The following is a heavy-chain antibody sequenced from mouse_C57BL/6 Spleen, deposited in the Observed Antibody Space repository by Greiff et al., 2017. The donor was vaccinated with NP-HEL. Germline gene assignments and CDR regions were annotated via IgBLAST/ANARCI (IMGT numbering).Heavy chain of an antibody. CDR3: AAITTVEYAMDY. Sequence: VQLQQSGPELVKPGASVKIPCKASGYTFTDYNMDWVKQSHGKSLEWIGDINPNNGGTIYNQKFKGKATLTVDKSSSTAYMELRSLTSEDTAVYYCAAITTVEYAMDYWGQGTSVTVSS. CDR1: GYTFTDYN. D-gene: IGHD1-1*01. J-gene: IGHJ4*01. V-gene: IGHV1-18*01. CDR2: INPNNGGT.